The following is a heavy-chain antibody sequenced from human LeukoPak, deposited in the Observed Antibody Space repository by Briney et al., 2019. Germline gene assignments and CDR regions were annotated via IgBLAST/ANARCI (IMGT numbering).Heavy chain of an antibody. Sequence: SETLSLTCTVSGGSISSSSYYWGWIRQPPGKGLEWIGSIYYSGSTYYNPSLKSRVTISVDTSKNQFSLKLSSVTAADTAVYYCAREYSSSSSLGYWGQGTLVTVSS. CDR2: IYYSGST. CDR1: GGSISSSSYY. D-gene: IGHD6-6*01. V-gene: IGHV4-39*01. CDR3: AREYSSSSSLGY. J-gene: IGHJ4*02.